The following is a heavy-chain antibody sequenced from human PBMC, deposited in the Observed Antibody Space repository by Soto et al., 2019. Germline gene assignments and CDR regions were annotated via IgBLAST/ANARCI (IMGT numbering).Heavy chain of an antibody. D-gene: IGHD4-17*01. CDR2: ISGSGGST. V-gene: IGHV3-23*01. Sequence: EVQLLESGGGLVQPGGSLRLSCAASGFTFSSYAMSWVRQAPGKGLEWVAAISGSGGSTYYADSVKGRFTISRKNTKNRLYLQMNSLRGEDTAVYYCASRMGTEYGDWGYHWFDPWGHGTMVTVSS. J-gene: IGHJ5*02. CDR3: ASRMGTEYGDWGYHWFDP. CDR1: GFTFSSYA.